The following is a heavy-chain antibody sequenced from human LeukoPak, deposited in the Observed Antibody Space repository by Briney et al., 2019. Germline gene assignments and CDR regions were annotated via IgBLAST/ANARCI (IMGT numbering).Heavy chain of an antibody. CDR3: AKDKGYSYGSLYYYYGMDV. CDR2: ISGSGGST. J-gene: IGHJ6*02. Sequence: PGGSLRLSCAASGFTFSSYATSWVRQAPGKGLEWVSAISGSGGSTYYADSVKGRFTISRDNSKNTLYLQMNSLRAEDTAVYYCAKDKGYSYGSLYYYYGMDVWGQGTTVTVSS. V-gene: IGHV3-23*01. CDR1: GFTFSSYA. D-gene: IGHD5-18*01.